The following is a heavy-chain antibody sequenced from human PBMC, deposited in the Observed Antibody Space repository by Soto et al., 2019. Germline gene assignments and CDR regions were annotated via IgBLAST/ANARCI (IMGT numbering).Heavy chain of an antibody. CDR1: GDSVSSNSAA. CDR3: ARGSDFGVVIEYYLDY. J-gene: IGHJ4*02. D-gene: IGHD3-3*01. CDR2: TYYRSKWYN. V-gene: IGHV6-1*01. Sequence: SQTLSLTCAISGDSVSSNSAAWNWIRQSPSRGLEWLGRTYYRSKWYNDYAVSVKSRITINPDTSKNQFSLQLNSVTPEDSAVYYCARGSDFGVVIEYYLDYWGQGTLVTVSS.